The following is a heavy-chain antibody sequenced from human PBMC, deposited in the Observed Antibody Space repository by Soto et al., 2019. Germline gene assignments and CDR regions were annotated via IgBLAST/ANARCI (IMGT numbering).Heavy chain of an antibody. V-gene: IGHV3-21*01. CDR3: ARGGIVLLVYANYFDY. J-gene: IGHJ4*02. CDR1: GFTFSSYS. Sequence: EVQLVESGGGLVKPGGSLRLSCAASGFTFSSYSMNWVRQAPGKGLEWVSSISSSSSYIYYADSVKGRFTISRDNAKNSLYLQMNSLRAEDTAVYYCARGGIVLLVYANYFDYWGQGTLVTVSS. D-gene: IGHD2-8*01. CDR2: ISSSSSYI.